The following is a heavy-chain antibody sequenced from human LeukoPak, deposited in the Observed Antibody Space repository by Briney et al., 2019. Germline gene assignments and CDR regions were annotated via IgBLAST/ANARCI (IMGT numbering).Heavy chain of an antibody. D-gene: IGHD2-2*01. CDR3: VRINYADAFDI. Sequence: ASVKVSCKASGYTFVNHDINWVRQATGQGLEWMGWMGPKSGETGYAQKFQGRVTMTRNTSITTAYMELSGLRSDDTAMYYCVRINYADAFDIWGQGTLVTVSS. J-gene: IGHJ3*02. V-gene: IGHV1-8*01. CDR1: GYTFVNHD. CDR2: MGPKSGET.